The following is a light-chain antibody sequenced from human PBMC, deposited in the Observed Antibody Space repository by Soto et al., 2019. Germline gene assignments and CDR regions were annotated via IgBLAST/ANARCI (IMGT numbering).Light chain of an antibody. CDR3: QQYLTIPRT. Sequence: IVMTQSPASLAVSLGERATINCKSNQTVLYSLNNKNYLTWYQQKPGQPPKLLIHWASTRESGVPDRFSGSGSGTDFTLTISSLQAEDVAIYYCQQYLTIPRTFGQGTKVEIK. CDR1: QTVLYSLNNKNY. V-gene: IGKV4-1*01. CDR2: WAS. J-gene: IGKJ1*01.